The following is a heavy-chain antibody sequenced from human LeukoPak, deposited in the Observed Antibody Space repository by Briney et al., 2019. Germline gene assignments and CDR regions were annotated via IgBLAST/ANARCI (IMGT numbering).Heavy chain of an antibody. J-gene: IGHJ4*02. CDR3: ARDPGRNYFDY. V-gene: IGHV1-69*05. CDR2: IIPIFGTA. CDR1: GVTFSSYA. Sequence: SVKVSCKASGVTFSSYAISWVRQAPGQGLEWMGRIIPIFGTANYAQKFQGRVTITTDESTSTAYMELSSLRSEDTAVYYCARDPGRNYFDYWGQGTLVTVSS.